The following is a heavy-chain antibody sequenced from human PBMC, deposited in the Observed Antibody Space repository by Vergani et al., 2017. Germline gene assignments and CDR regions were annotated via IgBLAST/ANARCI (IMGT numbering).Heavy chain of an antibody. CDR2: ISYDGSNK. Sequence: VQLLESGGGLVQPGGSLRLSCAASGFTFSSYAMSWVRQAPGKGLEWVAVISYDGSNKYYADSVKGRFTISRDNSKNTLYLQMNSLSAEDTAVYYCAKDQREYSGSSPSDYWGQGTLVTVSS. V-gene: IGHV3-30*18. D-gene: IGHD1-26*01. CDR3: AKDQREYSGSSPSDY. CDR1: GFTFSSYA. J-gene: IGHJ4*02.